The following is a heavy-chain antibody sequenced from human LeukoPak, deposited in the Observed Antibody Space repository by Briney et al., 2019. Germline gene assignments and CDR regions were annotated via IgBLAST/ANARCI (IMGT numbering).Heavy chain of an antibody. CDR1: GGSISSHY. Sequence: SETLSLTCIVSGGSISSHYWSWIRQPPGKGLEWIGYIYYSGSTSYNPSLKSRVTISVDTSKNQFSLKLSSATAADTAVYYCASTGRDGYNYRDYWGQGTLVTVSS. D-gene: IGHD5-24*01. CDR3: ASTGRDGYNYRDY. CDR2: IYYSGST. V-gene: IGHV4-59*11. J-gene: IGHJ4*02.